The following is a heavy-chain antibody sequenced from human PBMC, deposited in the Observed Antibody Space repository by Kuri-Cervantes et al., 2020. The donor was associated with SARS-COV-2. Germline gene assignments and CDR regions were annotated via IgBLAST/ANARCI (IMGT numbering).Heavy chain of an antibody. CDR2: ISYDGSNK. J-gene: IGHJ4*02. CDR1: GFTFSSYA. V-gene: IGHV3-30*07. D-gene: IGHD2-8*01. Sequence: GGSLRLSCAASGFTFSSYAMHWVRQAPGKGLEWVAVISYDGSNKYYADSVKGRFTISRDNAKNSLYLQMNSLRAEDTAVYYCAREESHCTNGVCYFDYWDQGTLVTVSS. CDR3: AREESHCTNGVCYFDY.